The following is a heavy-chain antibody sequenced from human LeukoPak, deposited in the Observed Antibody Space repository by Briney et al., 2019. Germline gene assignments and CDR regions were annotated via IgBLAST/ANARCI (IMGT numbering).Heavy chain of an antibody. J-gene: IGHJ4*02. V-gene: IGHV4-34*01. Sequence: PSETLSLTCAVYGGSFSGYYWSWIRQPPGKGLEWIGEINHSGSTNYNPSLKSRVTISVDTSKSQFSLKLSSVTAADTAVYYCARGCGSSGGSCYGYWGQGTLVTVSS. CDR3: ARGCGSSGGSCYGY. CDR2: INHSGST. D-gene: IGHD2-15*01. CDR1: GGSFSGYY.